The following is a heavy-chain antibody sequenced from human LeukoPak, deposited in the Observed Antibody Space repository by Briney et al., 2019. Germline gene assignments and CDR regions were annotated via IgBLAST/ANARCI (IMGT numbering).Heavy chain of an antibody. D-gene: IGHD5-24*01. CDR2: IYASGST. CDR3: AREQRWLQSLDY. V-gene: IGHV4-61*02. J-gene: IGHJ4*02. CDR1: DDSISSGSYY. Sequence: SETLSLTCTVSDDSISSGSYYWSWIRQPAGKGLEWIGRIYASGSTNYNPSLKSRVTISVDTSKNQFSLKLSPVTATDTAVYYCAREQRWLQSLDYWGQGTLVTVSS.